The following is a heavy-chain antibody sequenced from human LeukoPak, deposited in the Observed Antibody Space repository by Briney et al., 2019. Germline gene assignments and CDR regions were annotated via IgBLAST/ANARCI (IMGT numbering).Heavy chain of an antibody. CDR3: ARDWGSIKVITDY. D-gene: IGHD3-16*01. CDR1: GYTFTSYG. CDR2: ISSNSDNT. Sequence: ASVTVSCKATGYTFTSYGISWVRQAPGQGLEWMGWISSNSDNTNYAQKLQGRVTMTTDTSTSTAYMELRSLRSDDTAVYYCARDWGSIKVITDYWGQGTLVTVSS. J-gene: IGHJ4*02. V-gene: IGHV1-18*01.